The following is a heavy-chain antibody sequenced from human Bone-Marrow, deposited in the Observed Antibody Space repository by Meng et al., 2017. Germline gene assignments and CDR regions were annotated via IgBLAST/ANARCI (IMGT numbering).Heavy chain of an antibody. CDR1: GGSFSGYY. CDR3: ARTRGYSYGYYGY. V-gene: IGHV4-34*01. CDR2: INHSGST. Sequence: QVQLQQWGAGLLKPSETLSLPCAVYGGSFSGYYWSWIRQPPGKGLEWIGEINHSGSTNYNPSLKSRVTISVDTSKNQFSLKLSSVTAADTAVYYCARTRGYSYGYYGYWGQGTLVTVSS. D-gene: IGHD5-18*01. J-gene: IGHJ4*02.